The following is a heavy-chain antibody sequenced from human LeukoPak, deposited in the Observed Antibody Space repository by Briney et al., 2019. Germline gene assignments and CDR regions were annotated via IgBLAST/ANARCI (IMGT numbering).Heavy chain of an antibody. D-gene: IGHD4-17*01. CDR2: IYYSGST. J-gene: IGHJ4*02. CDR1: GGSISSGDYY. Sequence: SETLSLTCTVSGGSISSGDYYWSWIRQPPGKGLEWIGYIYYSGSTYYNPSLKSRVTISVDTSKNQFSLKLSSVTAADTAVYYCAREWRSYGDYTFFDYWGQGTLVTVSS. V-gene: IGHV4-30-4*01. CDR3: AREWRSYGDYTFFDY.